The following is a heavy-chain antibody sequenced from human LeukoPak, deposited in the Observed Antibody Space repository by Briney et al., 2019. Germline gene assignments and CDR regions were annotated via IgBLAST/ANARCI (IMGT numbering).Heavy chain of an antibody. CDR3: VRDLRSHYTVDY. J-gene: IGHJ4*02. CDR2: ISGSGGDT. V-gene: IGHV3-23*01. D-gene: IGHD3-10*01. CDR1: GFTFSSYA. Sequence: GGSLRLSCAASGFTFSSYAMSWVRQAPGKGLEWVSAISGSGGDTYYADSVKGRFTISRDNSKNTLYLQMNSLRAEDTALYYCVRDLRSHYTVDYWGQGTLVTVSS.